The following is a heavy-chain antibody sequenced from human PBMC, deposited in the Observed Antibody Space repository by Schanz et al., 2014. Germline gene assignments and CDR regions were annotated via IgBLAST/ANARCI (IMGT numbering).Heavy chain of an antibody. CDR1: GFTFRGHA. CDR2: INQDGYDK. CDR3: ARVEGSSGSASSYRALNV. V-gene: IGHV3-7*01. Sequence: EVQLVESGGGLVQPGGSLRLSCAASGFTFRGHAMHWVRQAPGKGLEWVASINQDGYDKHYVDSVEGRFTISRDNTKKSLYLQMNTLRAEDTAIYYCARVEGSSGSASSYRALNVWGQGTTVTVSS. J-gene: IGHJ3*01. D-gene: IGHD3-10*01.